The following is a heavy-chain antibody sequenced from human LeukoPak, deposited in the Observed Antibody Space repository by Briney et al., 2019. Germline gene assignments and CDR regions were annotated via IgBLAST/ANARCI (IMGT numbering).Heavy chain of an antibody. V-gene: IGHV3-33*01. CDR2: IWTDGSNK. CDR1: GFTFSSYG. CDR3: ARGGGSGYYYGDFDC. J-gene: IGHJ4*02. Sequence: PGGSLRLSCAASGFTFSSYGMHWVRQTPGKGLEWVAVIWTDGSNKYNADPVKGRFTVSRDNSENTLHLQMNSLRAEDTAVYYCARGGGSGYYYGDFDCWGQGTLVTVSS. D-gene: IGHD3-22*01.